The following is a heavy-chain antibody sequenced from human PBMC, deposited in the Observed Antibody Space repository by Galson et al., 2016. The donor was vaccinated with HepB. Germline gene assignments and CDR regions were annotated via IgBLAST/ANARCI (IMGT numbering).Heavy chain of an antibody. CDR1: GGTFSSYA. V-gene: IGHV1-69*13. Sequence: SVKVSCKASGGTFSSYAISWVRQAPGQGLEWMGGIIPIFGTANYAQKFQGRVTITADESTSTAYMELSSLRSEDTAVYYCPLGLELHASLPGYWGQGTLVTVSS. D-gene: IGHD1-7*01. J-gene: IGHJ4*02. CDR2: IIPIFGTA. CDR3: PLGLELHASLPGY.